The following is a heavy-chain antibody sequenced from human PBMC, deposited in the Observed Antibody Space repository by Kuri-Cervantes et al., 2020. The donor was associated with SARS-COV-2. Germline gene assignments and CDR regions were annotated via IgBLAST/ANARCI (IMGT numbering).Heavy chain of an antibody. CDR3: AKEVRSTSCYTSGICGMDV. CDR1: GFTFSSYG. D-gene: IGHD2-2*02. Sequence: GESLKSSCAASGFTFSSYGMHWVRQAPGKGLEWVAVISYDGSNKYYADSVKGRFTISRDNSKNTLYLQMNSLRAEDTAVYYCAKEVRSTSCYTSGICGMDVWGQGTTVTVSS. CDR2: ISYDGSNK. J-gene: IGHJ6*02. V-gene: IGHV3-30*18.